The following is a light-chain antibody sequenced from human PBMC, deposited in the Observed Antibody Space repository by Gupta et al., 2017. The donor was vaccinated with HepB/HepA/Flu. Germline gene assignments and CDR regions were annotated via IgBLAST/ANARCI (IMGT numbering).Light chain of an antibody. CDR3: QQRDSTPLT. J-gene: IGKJ2*01. CDR2: AAS. V-gene: IGKV1-39*01. CDR1: QSISSY. Sequence: DIQMTQSPSSLSASVGDRVTITCRASQSISSYLNWYQQKPGKAPKLLIYAASSVQSGVPSRFSGSCSGTDFTLTISRLQPEDFATYYCQQRDSTPLTFGQGTKLEIK.